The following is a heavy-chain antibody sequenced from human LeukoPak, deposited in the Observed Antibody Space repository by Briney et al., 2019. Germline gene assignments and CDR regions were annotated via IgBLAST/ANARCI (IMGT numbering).Heavy chain of an antibody. J-gene: IGHJ3*01. D-gene: IGHD4-11*01. CDR1: GFTFSSYW. CDR3: ARDFLHPAG. CDR2: IKTDGSNT. Sequence: PGGSLRLSCAASGFTFSSYWMHWVRQAPGKGLVWVSRIKTDGSNTNYADSVKGRFTISRDNAKNTLYLQMSSLRAEDTAVYYCARDFLHPAGWGQGTMVTASS. V-gene: IGHV3-74*01.